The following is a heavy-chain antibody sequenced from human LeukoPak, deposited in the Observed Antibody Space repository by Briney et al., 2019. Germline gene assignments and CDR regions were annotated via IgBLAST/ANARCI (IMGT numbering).Heavy chain of an antibody. CDR2: IYTSGST. CDR1: GGSISSGSYY. V-gene: IGHV4-61*02. Sequence: PSQTLSLTCTVSGGSISSGSYYWSWIRQPAGKGLVWIGRIYTSGSTNYNPSLKSRVTISVDTSKNQFSLKLSSVTAADTAVYYCARATSIAARGYFQHWGQGTLVTVSS. J-gene: IGHJ1*01. D-gene: IGHD6-6*01. CDR3: ARATSIAARGYFQH.